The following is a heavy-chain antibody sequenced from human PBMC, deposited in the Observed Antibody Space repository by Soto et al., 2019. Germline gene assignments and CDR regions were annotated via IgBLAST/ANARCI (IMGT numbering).Heavy chain of an antibody. CDR2: IIPILGIA. Sequence: QVQLVQSGAEVKKPGSSVKVSCKASGGTFSSYTISWVRQAPGQGLEWMGRIIPILGIANYTQKFQGRVTITADKSTSTAYMELSSLRSEDTAVYYCAKPNDYGDYVPFDIWGQGTMVTVSS. CDR3: AKPNDYGDYVPFDI. D-gene: IGHD4-17*01. V-gene: IGHV1-69*02. CDR1: GGTFSSYT. J-gene: IGHJ3*02.